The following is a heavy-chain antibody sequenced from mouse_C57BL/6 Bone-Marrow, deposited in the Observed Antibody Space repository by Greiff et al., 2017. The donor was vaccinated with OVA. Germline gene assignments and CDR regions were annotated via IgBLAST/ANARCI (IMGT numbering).Heavy chain of an antibody. V-gene: IGHV1-76*01. CDR1: GYTFTDYY. J-gene: IGHJ4*01. CDR2: IYPGSGNT. CDR3: ARGATVVATRVEDY. D-gene: IGHD1-1*01. Sequence: VQLQQSGAELVRPGASVKLSCKASGYTFTDYYINWVKQRPGQGLEWIARIYPGSGNTYYNEKFKGKATLTAEKSSSTAYMQLSSLTSEDSAVYFGARGATVVATRVEDYWGQGTSVTVSS.